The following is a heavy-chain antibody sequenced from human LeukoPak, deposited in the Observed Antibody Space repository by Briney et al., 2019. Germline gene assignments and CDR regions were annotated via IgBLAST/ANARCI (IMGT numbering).Heavy chain of an antibody. CDR1: GSSVNSDQY. CDR3: AMLRLGELSLLANAYDI. V-gene: IGHV4-38-2*01. D-gene: IGHD3-16*02. J-gene: IGHJ3*02. CDR2: VHQTGSP. Sequence: SETLSLTCDVSGSSVNSDQYWGWMRHSPGAGLEWIGSVHQTGSPYYNPSLGSRVSLSIDSTKNSFSLRLTSVPAADTAVYYCAMLRLGELSLLANAYDIWDQGTMVIVSS.